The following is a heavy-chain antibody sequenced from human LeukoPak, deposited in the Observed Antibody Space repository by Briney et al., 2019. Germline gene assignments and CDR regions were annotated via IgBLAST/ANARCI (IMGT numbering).Heavy chain of an antibody. CDR1: GGSFSGYY. CDR3: ARYEGHYYGSGSYTFDY. CDR2: INHSGST. Sequence: SETLSLTCAVYGGSFSGYYWSWIRQPPGKGLEWIGEINHSGSTNYNPSLKSRGTISVDTSKNQFSLKLSSVTAADTAVYYCARYEGHYYGSGSYTFDYWGQGTLVTVSS. J-gene: IGHJ4*02. V-gene: IGHV4-34*01. D-gene: IGHD3-10*01.